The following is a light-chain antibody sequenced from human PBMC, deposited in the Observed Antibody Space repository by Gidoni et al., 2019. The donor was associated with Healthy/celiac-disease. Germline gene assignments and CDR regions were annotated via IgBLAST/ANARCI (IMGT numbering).Light chain of an antibody. CDR3: QQYGSSLFT. CDR1: QSVSGSY. V-gene: IGKV3-20*01. CDR2: GAS. Sequence: DIVLTQSPCTLSLSPGERATLPCRASQSVSGSYLAWYQQKPGQAPRLLSYGASSRATGIPDRFSGSGSGTDFTLTISRLEPEDFAVYYCQQYGSSLFTFGPGTKVDIK. J-gene: IGKJ3*01.